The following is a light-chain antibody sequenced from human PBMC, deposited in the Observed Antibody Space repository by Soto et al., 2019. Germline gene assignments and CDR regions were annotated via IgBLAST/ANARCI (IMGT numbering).Light chain of an antibody. CDR3: QQYGSSPPT. J-gene: IGKJ3*01. V-gene: IGKV3-20*01. CDR1: QSVSSSY. CDR2: GAS. Sequence: EIVLTQSPATLSLSPGERATLSCRASQSVSSSYLAWYQQKPGPAPRLLIYGASSRATGIPDRFSGSGSGTDFTLTISRLEPEDFAVYYCQQYGSSPPTFGPGTKVDIK.